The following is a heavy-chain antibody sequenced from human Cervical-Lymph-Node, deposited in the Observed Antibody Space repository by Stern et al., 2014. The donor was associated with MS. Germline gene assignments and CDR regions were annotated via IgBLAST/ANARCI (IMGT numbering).Heavy chain of an antibody. V-gene: IGHV1-69*01. Sequence: VQLVESGAEVKKPGSSLKVSCKASGCTFSSYAISWVRQAPGQGLEWMGGIIPIFGTANDAQKFQGRVTITADESTSTAYMELSSLRSKDTAVYYCARGELKEGLVRGMDVWGQGTTVTVSS. D-gene: IGHD1-26*01. CDR2: IIPIFGTA. CDR3: ARGELKEGLVRGMDV. J-gene: IGHJ6*02. CDR1: GCTFSSYA.